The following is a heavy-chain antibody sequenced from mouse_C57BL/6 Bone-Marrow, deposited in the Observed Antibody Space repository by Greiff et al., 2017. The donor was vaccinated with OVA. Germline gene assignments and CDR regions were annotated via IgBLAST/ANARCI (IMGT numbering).Heavy chain of an antibody. CDR2: INPGSGGT. V-gene: IGHV1-54*01. D-gene: IGHD2-10*02. CDR3: ARGRYAHWDFDV. CDR1: GYAFTNYL. J-gene: IGHJ1*03. Sequence: QVQLQQSGAELVRPGTSVKVSCKASGYAFTNYLIEWVKQRPGQGLEWIGVINPGSGGTNYNEKFKGKATLTADKSSSTAYMQLSSLTSEDSAVYFCARGRYAHWDFDVWGTGTTVTVSS.